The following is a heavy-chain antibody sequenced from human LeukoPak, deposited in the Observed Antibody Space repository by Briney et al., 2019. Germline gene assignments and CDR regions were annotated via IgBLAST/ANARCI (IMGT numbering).Heavy chain of an antibody. CDR2: ISSSSSTI. Sequence: GGSLRLSCAASGLTFSTYEMNWVRQAPGKGLEWVSYISSSSSTIFYADSVKGRFTISRDNARNSLYLQMNSLRAEDTAVYYCVTCSGGSCHYYYYLDAWGNGTRVTV. CDR1: GLTFSTYE. CDR3: VTCSGGSCHYYYYLDA. J-gene: IGHJ6*03. D-gene: IGHD2-15*01. V-gene: IGHV3-48*03.